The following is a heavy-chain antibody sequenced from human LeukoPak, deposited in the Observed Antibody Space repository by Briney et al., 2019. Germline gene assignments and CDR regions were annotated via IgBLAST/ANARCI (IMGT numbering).Heavy chain of an antibody. J-gene: IGHJ4*02. CDR3: AKGFMSSSWYLIDY. CDR1: GFTFSSYG. D-gene: IGHD6-13*01. CDR2: ISYDGSNK. V-gene: IGHV3-30*18. Sequence: GGSLRLSCAASGFTFSSYGMHWVRQAPGKGLEWVAVISYDGSNKYYADSVKGRFTISRDNSKNTLYLQMNSLRAEDTAVYYCAKGFMSSSWYLIDYWGQGTLVTVSS.